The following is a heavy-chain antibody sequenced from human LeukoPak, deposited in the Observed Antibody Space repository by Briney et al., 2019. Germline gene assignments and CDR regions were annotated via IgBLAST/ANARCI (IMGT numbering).Heavy chain of an antibody. J-gene: IGHJ4*02. CDR2: INQDGSQK. D-gene: IGHD2-8*01. CDR3: ARLKGDVTKPDY. Sequence: GGSLRLSCAASGFTFSTYWMSWVRQAPGKGLEWVASINQDGSQKRYVDSVQGRFTISRDNTKNSLFLQMNSLRAEDTAVYYCARLKGDVTKPDYWGQGTLVTVSS. CDR1: GFTFSTYW. V-gene: IGHV3-7*01.